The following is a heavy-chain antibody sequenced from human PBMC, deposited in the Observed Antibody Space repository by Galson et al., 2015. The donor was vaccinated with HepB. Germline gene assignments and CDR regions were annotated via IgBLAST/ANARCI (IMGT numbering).Heavy chain of an antibody. Sequence: TLTLTCSFSGFSLNNRGVGVGWIRQPPGKALEWLALIYWNDDKRYSPSLKGRLTITRDTSKNQVVLTLTNVDPVDSGTYYCAHSHFMEWFQGDKKDWFDPWGQGILVTVSS. CDR1: GFSLNNRGVG. CDR3: AHSHFMEWFQGDKKDWFDP. V-gene: IGHV2-5*01. D-gene: IGHD3-3*01. J-gene: IGHJ5*02. CDR2: IYWNDDK.